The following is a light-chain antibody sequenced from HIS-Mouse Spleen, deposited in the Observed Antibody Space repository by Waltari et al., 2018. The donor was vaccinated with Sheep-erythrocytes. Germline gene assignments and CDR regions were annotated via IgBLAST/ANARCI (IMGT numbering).Light chain of an antibody. J-gene: IGLJ3*02. CDR3: CSYAGSSTPWV. V-gene: IGLV2-23*01. Sequence: QSALTQPASVSGSPGQSITISCTGTSSDVGSYNLVSWYQQHPGKAPKHRIYEGSKRTSGVSNRVSGSKSGNTASLTISGLQAEDEADYYCCSYAGSSTPWVFGGGTKLTVL. CDR2: EGS. CDR1: SSDVGSYNL.